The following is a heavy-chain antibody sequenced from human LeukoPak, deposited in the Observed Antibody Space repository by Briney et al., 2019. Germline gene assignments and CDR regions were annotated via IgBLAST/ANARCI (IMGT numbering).Heavy chain of an antibody. CDR2: IKHDGGER. D-gene: IGHD6-19*01. Sequence: GGSLRLSCAASGFTFSSYWMGWVRQVPGKGLEWVANIKHDGGERYYVDSVKGRFTISRDNAKNSLYLQMDSLRADDTAVYFCAGKFTVAGINWYFDLWGRGTLVTVSS. J-gene: IGHJ2*01. CDR1: GFTFSSYW. V-gene: IGHV3-7*01. CDR3: AGKFTVAGINWYFDL.